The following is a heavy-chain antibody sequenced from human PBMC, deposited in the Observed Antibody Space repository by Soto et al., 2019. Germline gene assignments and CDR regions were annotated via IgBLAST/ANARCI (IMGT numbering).Heavy chain of an antibody. V-gene: IGHV5-10-1*01. CDR2: IDPSDSQT. D-gene: IGHD3-22*01. J-gene: IGHJ4*02. CDR3: ARQIYDSDTGPNSQYYFDS. Sequence: RGESLKISCKGSGYSFAGYWITWVRQKPGKGLEWMGRIDPSDSQTYYSPSFRGHVTISVTKSITTVFLQWSSLRASDTAMFYCARQIYDSDTGPNSQYYFDSWGQGTPVTVSS. CDR1: GYSFAGYW.